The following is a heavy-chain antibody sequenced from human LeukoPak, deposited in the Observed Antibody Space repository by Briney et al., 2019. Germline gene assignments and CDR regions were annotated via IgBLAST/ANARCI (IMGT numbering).Heavy chain of an antibody. CDR2: INHSGST. CDR1: GGSISSYY. V-gene: IGHV4-34*01. D-gene: IGHD6-19*01. J-gene: IGHJ4*02. Sequence: SETLSLTCTVSGGSISSYYWSWMRQPPGKGLEWIGEINHSGSTNYTASVKSRVTISVGKSKNQFSLKLSCVTAADTAVYYCARRIAVAGTGDTHFDYWGQGTLVTVSS. CDR3: ARRIAVAGTGDTHFDY.